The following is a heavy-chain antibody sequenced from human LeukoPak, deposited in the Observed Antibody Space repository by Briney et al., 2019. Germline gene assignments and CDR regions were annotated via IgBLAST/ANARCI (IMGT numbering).Heavy chain of an antibody. CDR2: IYPRDGST. V-gene: IGHV1-46*01. CDR1: GYTFTSNY. Sequence: ASVKVSCKASGYTFTSNYIHWVRQAPGQGLEWMGMIYPRDGSTSYAQKFQGRVTVTRDTSTSTVHMELSGLISEDTAVYYCARDREGFDYWGQGTLVTVSS. CDR3: ARDREGFDY. J-gene: IGHJ4*02.